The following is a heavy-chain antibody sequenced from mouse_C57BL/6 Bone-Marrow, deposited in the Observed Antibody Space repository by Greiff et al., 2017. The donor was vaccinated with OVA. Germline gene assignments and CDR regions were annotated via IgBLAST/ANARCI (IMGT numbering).Heavy chain of an antibody. CDR3: AGGGDQLRLRLAWFAY. CDR2: IDPSDSYT. CDR1: GYTFTSYW. V-gene: IGHV1-50*01. J-gene: IGHJ3*01. Sequence: VQLQQPGAELVKPGASVKLSCKASGYTFTSYWMQWVKQRPGQGLEWIGEIDPSDSYTNYNQKFKGKATLTVDPSSSTAYMQLSSLTSEDSAVYDCAGGGDQLRLRLAWFAYWGQGTLVTVSA. D-gene: IGHD3-2*02.